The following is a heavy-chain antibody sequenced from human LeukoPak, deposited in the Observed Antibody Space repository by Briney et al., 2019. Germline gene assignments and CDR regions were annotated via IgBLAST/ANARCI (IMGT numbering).Heavy chain of an antibody. V-gene: IGHV3-66*01. CDR1: GFTVSSNY. J-gene: IGHJ3*02. Sequence: GGALRLSCAASGFTVSSNYMHWVRQAPGKGLEWVSVIYSGGSIYHADSVKGRFTVSRDNSKNTLYLQMNSLRAEDTAVYYCARDGGDSAFDIWGQGTMVTVSS. D-gene: IGHD2-21*02. CDR3: ARDGGDSAFDI. CDR2: IYSGGSI.